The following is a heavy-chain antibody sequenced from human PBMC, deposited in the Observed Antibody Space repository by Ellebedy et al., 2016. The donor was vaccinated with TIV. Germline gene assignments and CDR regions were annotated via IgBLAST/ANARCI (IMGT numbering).Heavy chain of an antibody. J-gene: IGHJ5*02. Sequence: AASVKVSCKTSGYTFSRHGLNWVRQAPGQGLEWMGWISTYSGNTKYAQKFQGRVTMTTDTSTGTAYMELRSLRSDDTAVYYCARDRYIKRIAWFDPWGQGTLVTVSS. CDR1: GYTFSRHG. CDR2: ISTYSGNT. V-gene: IGHV1-18*01. CDR3: ARDRYIKRIAWFDP. D-gene: IGHD2-2*02.